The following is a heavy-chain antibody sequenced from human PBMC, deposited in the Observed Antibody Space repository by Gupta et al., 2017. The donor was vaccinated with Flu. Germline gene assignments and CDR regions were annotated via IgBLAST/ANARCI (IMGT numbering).Heavy chain of an antibody. CDR2: IHYSGTT. V-gene: IGHV4-31*03. CDR1: GGFISSGGYY. Sequence: QVQLQESGPGLVKPSQTLSLTCTVAGGFISSGGYYWSWIRQHPGKGLEWIGYIHYSGTTDYNPSLKSRAIISVDMSKNEFSLKLSSVTAADTAVYYCARDSGPGNPYPDWGQGTLVTVSS. J-gene: IGHJ4*02. CDR3: ARDSGPGNPYPD. D-gene: IGHD3-10*01.